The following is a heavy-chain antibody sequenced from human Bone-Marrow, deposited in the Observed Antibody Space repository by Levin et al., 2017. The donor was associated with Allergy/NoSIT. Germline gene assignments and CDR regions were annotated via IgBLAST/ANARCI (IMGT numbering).Heavy chain of an antibody. V-gene: IGHV4-59*01. CDR1: GDSLSSYY. J-gene: IGHJ4*02. CDR3: ARSLRRENSDS. Sequence: SQTLSLTCTVSGDSLSSYYWSWLRQPPGKRLEWIAYISYSGSTNYNPSLKSRVTLSVDTSKNHFSLNLTSVTAADTAVYYCARSLRRENSDSWGQGILVTVSS. CDR2: ISYSGST. D-gene: IGHD5-24*01.